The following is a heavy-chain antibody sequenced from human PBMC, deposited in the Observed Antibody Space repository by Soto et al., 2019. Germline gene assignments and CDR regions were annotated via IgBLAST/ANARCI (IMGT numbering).Heavy chain of an antibody. CDR2: IYYRGTT. CDR3: ARANCVRCPFDL. D-gene: IGHD2-21*01. CDR1: GASLTRGVYY. Sequence: SETLSLTCSVSGASLTRGVYYFICLRQPPGRQLELIGSIYYRGTTNYTPSLTGRVTISEDTSRNQVSVTVKSVTAADTAVYFCARANCVRCPFDLWGQGTLVTVSS. V-gene: IGHV4-61*08. J-gene: IGHJ4*02.